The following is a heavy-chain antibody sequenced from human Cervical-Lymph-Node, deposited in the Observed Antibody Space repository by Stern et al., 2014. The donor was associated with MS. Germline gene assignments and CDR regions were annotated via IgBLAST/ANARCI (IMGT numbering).Heavy chain of an antibody. Sequence: QVQLMQSGAEVKKPGASVKVSCKASGYTFSNYQIHWVRQAPGQGLEWMGMINPGGGSTTYAQKFQGSVTMSRDTSTSTVYMDLSSLRSEDTAVYFCARRTYYYDTSGYYYWTGLDYWGQGTLVTVSS. CDR3: ARRTYYYDTSGYYYWTGLDY. D-gene: IGHD3-22*01. V-gene: IGHV1-46*03. CDR2: INPGGGST. CDR1: GYTFSNYQ. J-gene: IGHJ4*02.